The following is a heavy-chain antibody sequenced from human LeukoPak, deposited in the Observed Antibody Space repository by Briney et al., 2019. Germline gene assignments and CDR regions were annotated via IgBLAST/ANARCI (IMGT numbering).Heavy chain of an antibody. Sequence: GGSLRLSCAASGFTFSSYAMHWVRQAPGKGLEWVAVISYDGSNKYYADSVKGRFTISRDNSKNTLYLQMNSLRAEDTAVYYCAKDIDYDFWSGPYDAFDIWGQGTMVTVSS. CDR3: AKDIDYDFWSGPYDAFDI. V-gene: IGHV3-30-3*01. CDR2: ISYDGSNK. CDR1: GFTFSSYA. J-gene: IGHJ3*02. D-gene: IGHD3-3*01.